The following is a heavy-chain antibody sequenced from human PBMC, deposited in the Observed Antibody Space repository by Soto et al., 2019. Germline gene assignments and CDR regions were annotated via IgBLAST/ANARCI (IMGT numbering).Heavy chain of an antibody. V-gene: IGHV4-4*02. Sequence: PSDTLSLTCAVHRHSISRDKCWSGVPHPPGKGLEWIGEVYHSGNTNYNPSLKCRVILSVDKSKNQFSLKLSSVTDADTAMYYCARGERQQQRDYWGQGTLVTVS. CDR3: ARGERQQQRDY. CDR2: VYHSGNT. D-gene: IGHD6-13*01. J-gene: IGHJ4*02. CDR1: RHSISRDKC.